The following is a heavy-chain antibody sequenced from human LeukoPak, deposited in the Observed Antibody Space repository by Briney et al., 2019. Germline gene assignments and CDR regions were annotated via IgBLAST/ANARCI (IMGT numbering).Heavy chain of an antibody. CDR2: ISSSSSYI. CDR3: ARVASYYVSGRTAHLCDY. Sequence: GGSLRLSCAASGFTFSSYSMNWVRQAPGKGLEWVSSISSSSSYIYYADSVKGRFTISRDNAKNSLYLQMNSLRAEDTAVYYCARVASYYVSGRTAHLCDYWGQGTLVTVSS. V-gene: IGHV3-21*01. CDR1: GFTFSSYS. D-gene: IGHD3-10*01. J-gene: IGHJ4*02.